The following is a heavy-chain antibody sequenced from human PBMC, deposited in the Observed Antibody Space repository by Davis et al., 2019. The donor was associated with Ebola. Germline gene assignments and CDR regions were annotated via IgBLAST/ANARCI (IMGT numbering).Heavy chain of an antibody. CDR1: GFTFSRNS. CDR2: ISSSSTII. Sequence: PAGSLRLSCVASGFTFSRNSMNWVRQAPGKGLEWVSYISSSSTIIYYAYSVKGRFTISRDNTKNALYLQMNSLRDEETAVYYCARAGMVQGVITKWDGYWGQGTLVTVSS. J-gene: IGHJ4*02. CDR3: ARAGMVQGVITKWDGY. D-gene: IGHD3-10*01. V-gene: IGHV3-48*02.